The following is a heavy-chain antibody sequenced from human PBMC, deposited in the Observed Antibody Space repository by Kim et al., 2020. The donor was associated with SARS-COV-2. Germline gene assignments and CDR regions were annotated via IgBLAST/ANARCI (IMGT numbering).Heavy chain of an antibody. CDR1: GFTFSDHY. CDR2: TRNKANSYTT. CDR3: TRRHSSGFIDS. V-gene: IGHV3-72*01. Sequence: GGSLRLSCAASGFTFSDHYMEWVRQAPGKGLEWVGRTRNKANSYTTEYAASVKGRFTISRDDSKNSLYLQMNSLKTEDTAVYYCTRRHSSGFIDSWGQGTLVTVSS. J-gene: IGHJ4*02. D-gene: IGHD3-22*01.